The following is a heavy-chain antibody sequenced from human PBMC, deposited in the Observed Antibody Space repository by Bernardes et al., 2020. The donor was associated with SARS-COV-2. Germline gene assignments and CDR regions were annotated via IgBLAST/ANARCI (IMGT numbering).Heavy chain of an antibody. CDR2: FDPEDGET. CDR3: ATSPPVGASANWFDP. J-gene: IGHJ5*02. Sequence: ASVKVSCKVSGYTLTELSMHWVRQAPGKGLEWMGGFDPEDGETIYAQKFQGRVTMTEDTSTDTAYMELSSLRSEDTAVYYCATSPPVGASANWFDPWGQGTLVTVSS. D-gene: IGHD1-26*01. V-gene: IGHV1-24*01. CDR1: GYTLTELS.